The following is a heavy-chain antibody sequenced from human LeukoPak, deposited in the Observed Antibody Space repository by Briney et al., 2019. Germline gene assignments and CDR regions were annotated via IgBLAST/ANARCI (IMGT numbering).Heavy chain of an antibody. J-gene: IGHJ4*02. CDR2: IRSKANSYAT. D-gene: IGHD3-22*01. Sequence: GGSLRLSCAASGFTFSGSAMHWVRQASGKGLEWVGRIRSKANSYATAYAASVKGRFTISRDDSKNTAYLQMNSLKTEDTAVYYCTRQGEEYYYDSSGYYRPFDYWGQGTLVTVSS. V-gene: IGHV3-73*01. CDR3: TRQGEEYYYDSSGYYRPFDY. CDR1: GFTFSGSA.